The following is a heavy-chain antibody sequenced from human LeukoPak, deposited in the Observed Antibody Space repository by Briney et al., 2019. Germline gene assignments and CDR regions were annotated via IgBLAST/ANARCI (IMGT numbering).Heavy chain of an antibody. V-gene: IGHV4-61*02. J-gene: IGHJ1*01. Sequence: SQTLSLTCTVSVGSISSCSYYWSWIRQPAGKGRGWIGRIYTSGSTNYNPSLKSRVTISVDTSKNQFSLKLSSVTAADTAVYYCARGGYSSSREDFQHWGQGTLVTVSS. CDR2: IYTSGST. CDR3: ARGGYSSSREDFQH. D-gene: IGHD6-13*01. CDR1: VGSISSCSYY.